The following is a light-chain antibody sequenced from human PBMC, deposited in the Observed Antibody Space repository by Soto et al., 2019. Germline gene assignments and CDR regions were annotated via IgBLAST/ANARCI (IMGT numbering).Light chain of an antibody. Sequence: QSALTQPRSVSGSPGQSVTISCTGTSSDVGGYNYVSWYQQHPGKAPKLMIYDVNKRPSGVPDRFSGSKSGNTASLTISGLQAEDEADYYCSSYAGSYTCVFGTGTQLTVL. CDR1: SSDVGGYNY. V-gene: IGLV2-11*01. CDR3: SSYAGSYTCV. J-gene: IGLJ7*01. CDR2: DVN.